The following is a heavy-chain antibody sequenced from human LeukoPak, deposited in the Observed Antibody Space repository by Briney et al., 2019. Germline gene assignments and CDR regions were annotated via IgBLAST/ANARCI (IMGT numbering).Heavy chain of an antibody. J-gene: IGHJ2*01. CDR1: GYTFSGYY. V-gene: IGHV1-46*01. D-gene: IGHD3-10*01. CDR3: ARAGGYYGSGSSPHWYFDL. CDR2: INPSGGST. Sequence: ASVKVSCKASGYTFSGYYMHWVRQAPGQGLEWMGIINPSGGSTSYAQKFQGRVTMTRDTSTSTVYMELSSLRSEDTAVYYCARAGGYYGSGSSPHWYFDLWGRGTLVTVSS.